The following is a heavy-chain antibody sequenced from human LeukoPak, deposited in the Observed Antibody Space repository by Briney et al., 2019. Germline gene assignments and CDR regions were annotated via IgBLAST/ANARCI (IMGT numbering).Heavy chain of an antibody. CDR1: GGSISSGDYY. Sequence: SETLFLTCTVSGGSISSGDYYWSWIRQPPGTGLEWIGYIYYSGSTYYNPSLKSRVTISVDTSKNQFSLKLSSVTAADTAVYYCARDLLNEGNHLDYWGQGTLVTVSS. CDR3: ARDLLNEGNHLDY. CDR2: IYYSGST. V-gene: IGHV4-30-4*01. D-gene: IGHD4-23*01. J-gene: IGHJ4*02.